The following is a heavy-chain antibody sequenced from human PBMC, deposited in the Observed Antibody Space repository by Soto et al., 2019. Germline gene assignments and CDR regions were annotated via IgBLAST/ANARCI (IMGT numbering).Heavy chain of an antibody. CDR3: ARVSRDGYNYDY. Sequence: SVKVSCKASGGTFSSYGICWVRQAPGRGLEWMGGIIPIFGTSNYAQKFQGRVTITADESTSTAYMEVSSLTSDDTAVYYCARVSRDGYNYDYWGQGTLVTVS. D-gene: IGHD5-12*01. V-gene: IGHV1-69*13. CDR1: GGTFSSYG. J-gene: IGHJ4*02. CDR2: IIPIFGTS.